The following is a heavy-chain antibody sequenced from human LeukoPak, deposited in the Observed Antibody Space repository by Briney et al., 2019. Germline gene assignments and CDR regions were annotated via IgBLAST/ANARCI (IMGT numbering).Heavy chain of an antibody. Sequence: GGSLRLSCAGSGFTFSSYSMNWVRQAPGKGLEWVSSISSSSSYIYYADSVKGRFTISRDNAKNSLYLQMNSLRAEDTAVYYFASLNYGDDAFDIWGQGTMVTVSS. CDR2: ISSSSSYI. J-gene: IGHJ3*02. V-gene: IGHV3-21*01. CDR3: ASLNYGDDAFDI. D-gene: IGHD4-17*01. CDR1: GFTFSSYS.